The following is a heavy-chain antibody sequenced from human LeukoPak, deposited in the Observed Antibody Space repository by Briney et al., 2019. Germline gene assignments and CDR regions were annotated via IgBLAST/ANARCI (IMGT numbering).Heavy chain of an antibody. CDR1: GGSISSNNW. J-gene: IGHJ4*02. Sequence: SETLSLTCAVSGGSISSNNWWIWVRQSPEKGLEWIGEIYHDGSTNYNPSLKSRVTISVDTSKNQFSLKLSSVTAADTAVYYCAREGTYGSGLDYWGQGTLVTVSS. D-gene: IGHD3-10*01. CDR3: AREGTYGSGLDY. CDR2: IYHDGST. V-gene: IGHV4-4*02.